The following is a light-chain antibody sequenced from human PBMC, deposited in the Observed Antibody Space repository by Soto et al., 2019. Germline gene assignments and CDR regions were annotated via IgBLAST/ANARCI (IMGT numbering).Light chain of an antibody. V-gene: IGLV1-44*01. CDR2: SNN. J-gene: IGLJ2*01. Sequence: QSVLTQPPQPSGTPGRRVTISGLGSSSTVGRNTVNWYQQLPGTAPKLLIYSNNQRPSGVPDRFSGSKSGTSASLAISGPQSEDEADYYCAAWDDSLNAVVFGGGTKLTVL. CDR3: AAWDDSLNAVV. CDR1: SSTVGRNT.